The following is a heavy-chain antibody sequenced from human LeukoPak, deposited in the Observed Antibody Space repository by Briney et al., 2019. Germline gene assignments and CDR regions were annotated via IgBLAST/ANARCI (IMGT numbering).Heavy chain of an antibody. CDR3: AKAVVGATPRGAFDI. CDR1: GFTFDDSA. Sequence: PGGSLRLSCAASGFTFDDSAMHWVRQAPGKGLEWASGISWNSDNTGYADSVKGRFIISRDNAENSLYPQMNSLRSEDTAFYFCAKAVVGATPRGAFDIWGQGTRVTVSS. V-gene: IGHV3-9*01. D-gene: IGHD1-26*01. J-gene: IGHJ3*02. CDR2: ISWNSDNT.